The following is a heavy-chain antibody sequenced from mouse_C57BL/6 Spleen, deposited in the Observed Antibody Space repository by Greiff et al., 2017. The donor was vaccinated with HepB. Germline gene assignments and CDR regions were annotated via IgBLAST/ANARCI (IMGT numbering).Heavy chain of an antibody. CDR1: GFTFSSYA. J-gene: IGHJ3*01. D-gene: IGHD3-2*02. Sequence: EVQGVESGGGLVKPGGSLKLSCAASGFTFSSYAMSWVRQTPEKRLEWVATISDGGSYTYYPDNVKGRFTISRDNAKNNLYLQMSHLKSEDTAMYYCARVAQQAWFAYWGQGTLVTVSA. CDR2: ISDGGSYT. CDR3: ARVAQQAWFAY. V-gene: IGHV5-4*01.